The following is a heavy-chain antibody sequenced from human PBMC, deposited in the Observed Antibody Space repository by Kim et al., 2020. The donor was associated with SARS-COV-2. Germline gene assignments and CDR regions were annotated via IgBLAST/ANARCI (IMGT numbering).Heavy chain of an antibody. CDR1: GYTFTGYY. Sequence: ASVKVSCKASGYTFTGYYILWVRQAPGQGPEWMGWINPNSGGTNYAQKFQGRVTMTWDTSINTAYMDLGRLTSDDTAMYYCARGAISSGWFRRIDYWGQG. J-gene: IGHJ4*02. CDR2: INPNSGGT. D-gene: IGHD6-19*01. V-gene: IGHV1-2*02. CDR3: ARGAISSGWFRRIDY.